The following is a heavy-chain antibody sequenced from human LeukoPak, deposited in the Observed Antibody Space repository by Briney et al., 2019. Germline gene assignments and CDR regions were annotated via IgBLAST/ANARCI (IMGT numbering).Heavy chain of an antibody. Sequence: GRSLRLSRAASGFTFSSYSMNWVPDAPGKGLEWGSYISGSGSAIYYADSVKGRFTISRDNAKNSLSLQMNSLRDEDTAVYYCARCCSGGACYSGYWGQGTLVTVSS. D-gene: IGHD2-15*01. J-gene: IGHJ4*02. CDR2: ISGSGSAI. V-gene: IGHV3-48*02. CDR1: GFTFSSYS. CDR3: ARCCSGGACYSGY.